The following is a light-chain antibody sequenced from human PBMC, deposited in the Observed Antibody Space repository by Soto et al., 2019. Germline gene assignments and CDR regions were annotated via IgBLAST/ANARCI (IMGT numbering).Light chain of an antibody. J-gene: IGKJ5*01. CDR1: QSVSRSY. Sequence: EIVLTQSPGTLSLSPGDRATLSCRASQSVSRSYLGWYQQKPGQAPRLLIYGASSRATGIPDRFSGSGSGTDFTLTISRLEPEDFAVYYCQHYVTSSITFGQGTRLEI. CDR3: QHYVTSSIT. CDR2: GAS. V-gene: IGKV3-20*01.